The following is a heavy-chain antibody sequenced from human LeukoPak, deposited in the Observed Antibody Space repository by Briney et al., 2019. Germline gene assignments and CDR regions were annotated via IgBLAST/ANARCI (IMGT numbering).Heavy chain of an antibody. J-gene: IGHJ4*02. D-gene: IGHD6-13*01. CDR3: ARILSYSSSWSYWSFNPTQDYFDY. CDR2: FDPEDGET. CDR1: GYTLTELS. Sequence: ASVKVSCKVSGYTLTELSMHWVRQAPGKGLEWMGGFDPEDGETIYAQKFQGRVTMTTDTSTSTAYMELRSLRSDDTAVYYCARILSYSSSWSYWSFNPTQDYFDYWGQGTLVTVSS. V-gene: IGHV1-24*01.